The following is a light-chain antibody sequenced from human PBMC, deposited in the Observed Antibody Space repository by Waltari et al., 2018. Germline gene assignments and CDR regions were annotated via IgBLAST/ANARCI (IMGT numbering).Light chain of an antibody. CDR1: SSDVGGYNY. Sequence: QSALTQPPSASGSPGQSVTIPCTGTSSDVGGYNYVSWYQQYPGKAPQVMIYEVSKRPSGVPARCSGSESDNTASLTVSGVQAEDEADYYCSSYAGNNNLVFGGGTKLTVL. J-gene: IGLJ3*02. CDR3: SSYAGNNNLV. V-gene: IGLV2-8*01. CDR2: EVS.